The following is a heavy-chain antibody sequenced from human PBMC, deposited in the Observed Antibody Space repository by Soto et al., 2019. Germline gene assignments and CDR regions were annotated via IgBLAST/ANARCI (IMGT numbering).Heavy chain of an antibody. V-gene: IGHV3-7*01. J-gene: IGHJ4*02. CDR1: GFRFRDYW. D-gene: IGHD4-17*01. CDR2: IKQDGSEK. CDR3: ARVTTMGGY. Sequence: EVQLVESGGGLVQPGGSLRLSCAASGFRFRDYWMYWVRQPPGKGLEWVANIKQDGSEKYYVDSVKGRFIISRDNARNSLFLQMDSLRAEDTAVYFCARVTTMGGYWGQGTLVTVSS.